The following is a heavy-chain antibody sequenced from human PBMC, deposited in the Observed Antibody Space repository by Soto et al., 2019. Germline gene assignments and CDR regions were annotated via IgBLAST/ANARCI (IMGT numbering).Heavy chain of an antibody. CDR2: ISGSGGST. D-gene: IGHD5-18*01. Sequence: GGSLRLSCAASGFTFSSYAMSWVRQAPGKGLEWVSAISGSGGSTYYADSVKGRFTISRDNSKNTLYLQMNSLRAEDTAVYYCAKCYGLLDYYYGMDVWGQGTTVTVSS. CDR1: GFTFSSYA. J-gene: IGHJ6*02. CDR3: AKCYGLLDYYYGMDV. V-gene: IGHV3-23*01.